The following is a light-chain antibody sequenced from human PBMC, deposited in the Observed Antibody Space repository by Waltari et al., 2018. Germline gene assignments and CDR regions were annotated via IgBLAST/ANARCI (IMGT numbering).Light chain of an antibody. Sequence: AIRITQSPSSLSASTGDRVTITCRAMQGISSYLAWYQQKPGKAPKLLIYAASTLQSGVPSRFSGSGSGTDFTLTISCLQSEDFATYYCQQYYSYPQTFGQGTKVEIK. CDR1: QGISSY. J-gene: IGKJ1*01. CDR2: AAS. CDR3: QQYYSYPQT. V-gene: IGKV1-8*01.